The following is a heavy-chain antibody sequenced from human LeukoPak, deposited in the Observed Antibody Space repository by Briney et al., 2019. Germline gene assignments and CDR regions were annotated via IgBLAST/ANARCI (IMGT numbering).Heavy chain of an antibody. CDR1: GYNFDTYW. D-gene: IGHD2-15*01. Sequence: GESLKISCKASGYNFDTYWIGWVRQMPGKGLEGMGIIYLADSDARYSPSFQGQVSFSADRSINTAYLQWSSLRASDTAMYYCARPKTETGYDAFDIWGQGTMVTVSS. V-gene: IGHV5-51*01. J-gene: IGHJ3*02. CDR3: ARPKTETGYDAFDI. CDR2: IYLADSDA.